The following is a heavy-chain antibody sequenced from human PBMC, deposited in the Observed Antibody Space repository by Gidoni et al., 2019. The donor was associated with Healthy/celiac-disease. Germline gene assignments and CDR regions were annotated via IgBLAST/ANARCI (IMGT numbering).Heavy chain of an antibody. V-gene: IGHV5-51*03. J-gene: IGHJ4*02. D-gene: IGHD3-22*01. CDR3: AGSHYYDSSGLYDY. CDR1: GYSSTSHW. Sequence: EVPLVQSGAEVTKPGESLMISRKGHGYSSTSHWIGWVRQMHGKGLEWMGIIYPGGSDTRYTPSFQGQVTITADKSISTAYLQWSSLKASDTAMYYCAGSHYYDSSGLYDYWGQGTLVTVSS. CDR2: IYPGGSDT.